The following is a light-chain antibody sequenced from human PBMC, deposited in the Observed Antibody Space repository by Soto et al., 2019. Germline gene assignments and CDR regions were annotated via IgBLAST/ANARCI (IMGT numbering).Light chain of an antibody. J-gene: IGLJ1*01. V-gene: IGLV1-40*01. CDR2: GNT. CDR1: SSNIGAGYD. CDR3: QSYDSSLTALYV. Sequence: QSVLTQPPSVSGAPGQRVTISCTGSSSNIGAGYDVQWYQQLQGTAPKLLMYGNTNRPSGAPDRFSGSKSGTSASLAITGLQAEDEAEYYYQSYDSSLTALYVFGTGTKLTVL.